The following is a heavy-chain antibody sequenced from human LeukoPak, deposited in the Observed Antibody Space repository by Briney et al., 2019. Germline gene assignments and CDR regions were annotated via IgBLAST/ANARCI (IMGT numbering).Heavy chain of an antibody. Sequence: ASVKVSCKASGYTFTSYYMHWVRQAPGQGLEWMGIINPSGGSTSYAQKFQGRVTMTRDTSTSTVYMELSSLRSEDTAVYYCARGGNEAVAGTGPWFDPWGQGTLVTVSS. CDR2: INPSGGST. D-gene: IGHD6-19*01. CDR1: GYTFTSYY. V-gene: IGHV1-46*01. J-gene: IGHJ5*02. CDR3: ARGGNEAVAGTGPWFDP.